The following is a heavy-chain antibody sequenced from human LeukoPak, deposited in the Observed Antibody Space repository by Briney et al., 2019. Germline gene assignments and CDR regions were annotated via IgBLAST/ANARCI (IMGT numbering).Heavy chain of an antibody. CDR3: ARDGIVGATRIDY. D-gene: IGHD1-26*01. V-gene: IGHV1-69*13. CDR2: IIPIFGTA. CDR1: GGTFSSYA. J-gene: IGHJ4*02. Sequence: SVKVSCKASGGTFSSYAISWVRQAPGQGLEWMGGIIPIFGTANYAQKFQGRVTITADESTSTAYMELSSLRSEDTAVYYCARDGIVGATRIDYWGQGTLVTVSS.